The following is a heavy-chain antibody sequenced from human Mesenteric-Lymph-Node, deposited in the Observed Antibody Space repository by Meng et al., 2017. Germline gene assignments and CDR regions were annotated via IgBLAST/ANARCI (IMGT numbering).Heavy chain of an antibody. CDR1: GYTFISYG. Sequence: ASVKVSCKASGYTFISYGFTWVRQAPGQGLEWMGWINPKIGYIEYPQKFQGRVTLTTDTSTSTSYMELRSLTSNDTAVYYCARGRDSGYYYGAHAFDIWGQGTMVTVSS. V-gene: IGHV1-18*01. J-gene: IGHJ3*02. CDR2: INPKIGYI. CDR3: ARGRDSGYYYGAHAFDI. D-gene: IGHD3-22*01.